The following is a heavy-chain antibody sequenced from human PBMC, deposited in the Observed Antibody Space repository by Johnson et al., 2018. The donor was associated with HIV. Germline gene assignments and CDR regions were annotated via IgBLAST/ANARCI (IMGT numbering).Heavy chain of an antibody. CDR2: IKQDGSEK. CDR1: GFTFSSYW. CDR3: AKYMVLVIAGNNDDAFDI. J-gene: IGHJ3*02. V-gene: IGHV3-7*03. Sequence: VQLVESGGGLVQPGGSLRLSCAASGFTFSSYWMSWVRQAPGKGLEWVANIKQDGSEKYYVDSVKGRFTISRDDSKNTLYLQMNSLKTEDTAVYYCAKYMVLVIAGNNDDAFDIWGQGTMVTVSS. D-gene: IGHD2-21*01.